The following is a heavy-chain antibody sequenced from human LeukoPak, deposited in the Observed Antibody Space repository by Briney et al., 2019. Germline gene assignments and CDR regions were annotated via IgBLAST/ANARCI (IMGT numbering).Heavy chain of an antibody. V-gene: IGHV3-23*01. CDR2: ISTSGGST. D-gene: IGHD3-22*01. CDR3: AIMHPYYDGSGYWVQ. CDR1: GFTFSSYA. Sequence: ESLRLSCAASGFTFSSYAMSWVRQAPGKGLEWVSGISTSGGSTSYADSVKGRFTISRDNPRNTLYMQMNSLRAEDTALYYCAIMHPYYDGSGYWVQWGQGTLVTVSS. J-gene: IGHJ4*02.